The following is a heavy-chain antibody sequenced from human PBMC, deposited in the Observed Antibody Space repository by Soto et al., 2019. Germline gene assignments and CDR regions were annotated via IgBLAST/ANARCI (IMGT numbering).Heavy chain of an antibody. CDR1: GASISSPSYY. CDR2: IYYSGTT. CDR3: ARTYGDYTHSRDYYYMDV. Sequence: SETLSLTCTVSGASISSPSYYWGWIRQCPGKGLEWIGSIYYSGTTHYNPSLESRVTLSVDTSNMQFSLDLTSVTASDTAIYYCARTYGDYTHSRDYYYMDVWGKGTTVTVSS. J-gene: IGHJ6*03. V-gene: IGHV4-39*01. D-gene: IGHD4-17*01.